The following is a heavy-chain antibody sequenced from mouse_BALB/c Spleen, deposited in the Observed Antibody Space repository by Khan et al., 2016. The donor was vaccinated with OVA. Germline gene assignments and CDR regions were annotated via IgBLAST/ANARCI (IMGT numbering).Heavy chain of an antibody. J-gene: IGHJ4*01. CDR2: INTYTGEP. V-gene: IGHV9-3-1*01. CDR1: GYTFISFG. D-gene: IGHD2-10*01. CDR3: ARPPYFSYTLDY. Sequence: QIQLVQSGPELKKPGETVKISCQASGYTFISFGMNWVKQSPGKALKWMGWINTYTGEPTYADDFKGRFAFSLETSASTAYLQINNLKNEDTATYFCARPPYFSYTLDYGGQGTSVTVSS.